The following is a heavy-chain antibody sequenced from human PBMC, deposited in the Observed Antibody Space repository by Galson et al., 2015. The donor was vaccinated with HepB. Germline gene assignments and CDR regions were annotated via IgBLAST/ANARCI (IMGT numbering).Heavy chain of an antibody. V-gene: IGHV3-7*03. CDR2: IKQDGGEK. CDR1: GFTFSSYW. Sequence: SLRLSCAASGFTFSSYWMSWVRQAPGKGLEWVANIKQDGGEKYYVDSVKGRFTISRDNAKNSLYLQMNSLRAEDTAVYYCAGTTSNHWYYFDYWGQGTLVTVSS. D-gene: IGHD2/OR15-2a*01. CDR3: AGTTSNHWYYFDY. J-gene: IGHJ4*02.